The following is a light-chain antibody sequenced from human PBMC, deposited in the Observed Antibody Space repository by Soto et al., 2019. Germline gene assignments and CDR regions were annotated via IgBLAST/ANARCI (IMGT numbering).Light chain of an antibody. J-gene: IGLJ1*01. Sequence: QSVLTQPPSASGTPGQRVTISCSGSTSNIETTTINWYQQVPGTAPKLLTYRNDQRPSGVPDRFSGSKSGTSASLAISGLQSEDEADYYCCAYTSTSALYVFGTGTKLTVL. CDR3: CAYTSTSALYV. V-gene: IGLV1-44*01. CDR1: TSNIETTT. CDR2: RND.